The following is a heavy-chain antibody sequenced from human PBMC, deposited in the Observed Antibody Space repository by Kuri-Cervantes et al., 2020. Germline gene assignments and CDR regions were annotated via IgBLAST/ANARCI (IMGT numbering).Heavy chain of an antibody. J-gene: IGHJ4*02. Sequence: SETLSLTCTVSGGSISSSSYYWSWIRQPSGKGLEWIGEINHSGSTNYNPSLKSRVTISVDTSKNQFSLKLSSVTAADTAVYYCARRVAGSSADSWGQGTLVTVSS. V-gene: IGHV4-39*07. CDR3: ARRVAGSSADS. D-gene: IGHD6-19*01. CDR2: INHSGST. CDR1: GGSISSSSYY.